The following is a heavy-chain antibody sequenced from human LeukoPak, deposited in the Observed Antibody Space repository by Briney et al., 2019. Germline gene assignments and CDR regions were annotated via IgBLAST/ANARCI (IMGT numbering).Heavy chain of an antibody. Sequence: PSETLSLTCSVSGYSIRSGYYWGWIRQPPGKGLEWIGSINHSGTTYYNPSLKGRVTISVDTAKNQFSLKLSSVTAADTAVYYCARRYYDFWSGYRYSPFDYWGQGTLVTVSS. CDR3: ARRYYDFWSGYRYSPFDY. CDR1: GYSIRSGYY. CDR2: INHSGTT. J-gene: IGHJ4*02. D-gene: IGHD3-3*01. V-gene: IGHV4-38-2*02.